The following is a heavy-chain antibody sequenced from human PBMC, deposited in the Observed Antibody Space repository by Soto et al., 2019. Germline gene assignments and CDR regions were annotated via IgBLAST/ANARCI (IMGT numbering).Heavy chain of an antibody. Sequence: ASVKVSCKASGGTFSSYAISWVRQAPGQGLEWMGGIIPIFGTANYAQKFQGRVTITADESTSTAYMELSSLRSEDTAVYYCARSGTTSFVRYYYRLDVWGQGTTVTVSS. CDR1: GGTFSSYA. J-gene: IGHJ6*02. D-gene: IGHD1-7*01. CDR2: IIPIFGTA. CDR3: ARSGTTSFVRYYYRLDV. V-gene: IGHV1-69*13.